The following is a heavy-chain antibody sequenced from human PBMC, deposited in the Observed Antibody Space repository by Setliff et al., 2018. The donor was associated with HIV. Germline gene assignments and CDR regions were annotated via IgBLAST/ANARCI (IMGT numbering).Heavy chain of an antibody. CDR3: ARGGSYYAFDY. V-gene: IGHV3-74*01. CDR1: GFTFSNYW. D-gene: IGHD1-26*01. Sequence: PGGSLRLSCAASGFTFSNYWMHWVRQAPGKGLEWVSRIDNNGGSRGYADSVQGRFTISRDDSKNSLFLHLNSLKTEDTAVYYCARGGSYYAFDYWGQGTLVTVSS. J-gene: IGHJ4*02. CDR2: IDNNGGSR.